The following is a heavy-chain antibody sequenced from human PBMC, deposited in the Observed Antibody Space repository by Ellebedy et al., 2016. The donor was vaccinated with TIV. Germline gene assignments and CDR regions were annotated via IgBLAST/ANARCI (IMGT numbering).Heavy chain of an antibody. D-gene: IGHD3-16*01. CDR3: ARSGGIIYSYDF. V-gene: IGHV3-49*04. CDR1: GFAFRDFD. J-gene: IGHJ4*02. CDR2: IRTLADGGTT. Sequence: PGGSLRLSCEISGFAFRDFDMNWVRRAPGKGLEWVGLIRTLADGGTTEYAASVKGRYTISRDDSKSVAYLEMDSLRTEDTAVYYCARSGGIIYSYDFWGRGTLVTVSS.